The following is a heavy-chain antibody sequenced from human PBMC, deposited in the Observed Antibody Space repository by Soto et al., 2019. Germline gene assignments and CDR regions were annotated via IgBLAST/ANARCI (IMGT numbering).Heavy chain of an antibody. J-gene: IGHJ4*02. V-gene: IGHV4-61*01. D-gene: IGHD4-17*01. Sequence: PSVTMSLTCPVSGGYVISGSCYWSWIRKPPGKGLEWIGYIYYSGSTNYNPSLKSRVTISVDTFKNQFSLKLSSVTAADTAVYYCARVPHIGGDNYFDYWGQGTLVTVSS. CDR2: IYYSGST. CDR1: GGYVISGSCY. CDR3: ARVPHIGGDNYFDY.